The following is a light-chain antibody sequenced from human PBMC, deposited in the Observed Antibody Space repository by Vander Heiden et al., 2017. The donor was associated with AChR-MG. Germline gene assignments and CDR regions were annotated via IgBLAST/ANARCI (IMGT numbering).Light chain of an antibody. Sequence: QSVLTQPPSASGTPGQRVTISCSGSSSNIGRNTLTWYQQFPGTAPKLLIYSNNQRPSGVPDRCSGSKSGTSASLAISGLQSEDGADYYCSTWDDSLNSVIFGGGTQLTVL. CDR2: SNN. CDR3: STWDDSLNSVI. CDR1: SSNIGRNT. V-gene: IGLV1-44*01. J-gene: IGLJ2*01.